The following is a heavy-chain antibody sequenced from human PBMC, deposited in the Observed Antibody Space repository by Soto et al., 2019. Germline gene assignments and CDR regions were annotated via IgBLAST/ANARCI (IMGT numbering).Heavy chain of an antibody. D-gene: IGHD2-15*01. Sequence: PGGSPRLSCAASGFTFSSYGMNWVRQAPGKGLEWISHSTSSSLTIYYADSVEGRLTISRDNAQNSLYLQMNNLRAEDTGVYYCASSLYCSDPGCRVYWGQGTLVTVSS. V-gene: IGHV3-48*01. J-gene: IGHJ4*02. CDR3: ASSLYCSDPGCRVY. CDR2: STSSSLTI. CDR1: GFTFSSYG.